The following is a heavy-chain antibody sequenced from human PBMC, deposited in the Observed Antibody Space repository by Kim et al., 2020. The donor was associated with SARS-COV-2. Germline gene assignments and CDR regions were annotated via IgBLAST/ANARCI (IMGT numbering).Heavy chain of an antibody. D-gene: IGHD1-7*01. J-gene: IGHJ3*02. CDR3: AKEGGIDWNYHDAFDI. Sequence: SVKGRFTISRDNSKNTLYLQMNSLRAEDTAVYYCAKEGGIDWNYHDAFDIWGQGTMVTVSS. V-gene: IGHV3-23*01.